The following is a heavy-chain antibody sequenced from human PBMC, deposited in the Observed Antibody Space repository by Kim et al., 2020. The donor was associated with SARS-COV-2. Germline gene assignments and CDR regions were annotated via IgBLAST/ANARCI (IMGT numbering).Heavy chain of an antibody. Sequence: GESLKISCQTSGYNFVHYWLGWLRQIPGEGLEWVGFIYPGDSDTRYSPSFRGQVTISVDMSSATAYLQWNSLKTSDTAMYYCARRQRDANGGHPDSWGQGTLVTVSS. J-gene: IGHJ4*02. D-gene: IGHD2-15*01. CDR3: ARRQRDANGGHPDS. V-gene: IGHV5-51*01. CDR2: IYPGDSDT. CDR1: GYNFVHYW.